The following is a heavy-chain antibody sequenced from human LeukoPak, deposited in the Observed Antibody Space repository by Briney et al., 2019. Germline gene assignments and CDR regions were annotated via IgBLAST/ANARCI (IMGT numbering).Heavy chain of an antibody. J-gene: IGHJ4*02. D-gene: IGHD3-10*01. CDR1: GGSFSGYY. V-gene: IGHV4-34*01. CDR3: ARILWYFDY. Sequence: SETLSLTCAVYGGSFSGYYWSWIRQPPGKGLEWIGEINHSGSTNYNPSLESRVTISVDTSKNQFSLKLSSVTAADTAVYYCARILWYFDYWGQGTLVTVSS. CDR2: INHSGST.